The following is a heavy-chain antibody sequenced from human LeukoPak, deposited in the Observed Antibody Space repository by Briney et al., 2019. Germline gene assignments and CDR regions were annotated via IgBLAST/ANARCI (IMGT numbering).Heavy chain of an antibody. V-gene: IGHV3-23*01. Sequence: GGSLRLSCAASGFTFNTLAMSWVRQAPGKGLEWVSAINARGFITYYADSVKGRFTISRDNSKNKLFLQMNSLIVEDTAVYYCVNHITAMVRGCIDRWGQGILVTVSS. CDR1: GFTFNTLA. J-gene: IGHJ5*02. D-gene: IGHD5-18*01. CDR2: INARGFIT. CDR3: VNHITAMVRGCIDR.